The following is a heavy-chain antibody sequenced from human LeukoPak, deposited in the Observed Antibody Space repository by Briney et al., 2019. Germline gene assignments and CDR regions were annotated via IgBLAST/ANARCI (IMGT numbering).Heavy chain of an antibody. CDR1: GYTFTSYD. J-gene: IGHJ6*03. V-gene: IGHV1-8*03. CDR3: ARVPRIAVAGTFASLAGYYYYYMDV. Sequence: ASVKVSCKASGYTFTSYDINWVRQATGQGLEWMGWMNPNSGNTGYAQKFQGRVTITRNTSISTAYMELSSLRSEDTAVYYCARVPRIAVAGTFASLAGYYYYYMDVWGKGTTVTVSS. CDR2: MNPNSGNT. D-gene: IGHD6-19*01.